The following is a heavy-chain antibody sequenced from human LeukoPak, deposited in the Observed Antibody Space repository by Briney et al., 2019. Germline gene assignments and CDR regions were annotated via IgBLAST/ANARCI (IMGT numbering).Heavy chain of an antibody. D-gene: IGHD2-2*01. CDR1: GGSFSGYY. V-gene: IGHV4-34*01. J-gene: IGHJ6*03. CDR2: INHSGST. CDR3: ARSRYCSSTSCRKNYYYYYMDV. Sequence: ASETLSLTCAVYGGSFSGYYWSWIRQPPGKGLEWIGEINHSGSTNYNPSLKSRVTISVDTSKNQFSLKLSSVTAADTAVYYCARSRYCSSTSCRKNYYYYYMDVWGKGTTVTVSS.